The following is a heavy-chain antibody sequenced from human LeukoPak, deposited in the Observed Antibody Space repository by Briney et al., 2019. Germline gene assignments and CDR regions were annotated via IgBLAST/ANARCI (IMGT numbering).Heavy chain of an antibody. D-gene: IGHD6-19*01. CDR3: ARGQARLSWFDP. V-gene: IGHV4-61*02. J-gene: IGHJ5*02. CDR2: IYPSGST. Sequence: SETLSLTCTVSGGSISSGSYHWSWIRQPAGTGLEWIGRIYPSGSTYYNPSLKSRVTISVDTSKNQFSLKLSSVTAADTAVYYCARGQARLSWFDPWGQGTLVTVSS. CDR1: GGSISSGSYH.